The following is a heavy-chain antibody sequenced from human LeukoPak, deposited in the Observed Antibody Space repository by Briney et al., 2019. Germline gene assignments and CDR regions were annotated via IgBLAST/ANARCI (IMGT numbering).Heavy chain of an antibody. CDR3: ARDRAAYDAFDI. CDR1: GYTFTSYY. D-gene: IGHD2-15*01. V-gene: IGHV1-46*01. CDR2: INPSGGST. J-gene: IGHJ3*02. Sequence: ASVKVSCRASGYTFTSYYMHWVRQAPGQGLEWMGIINPSGGSTSYAQKFQGRVTMTRDTSTSTVYMELSSLRSEDTAVYYCARDRAAYDAFDIWGQGTMVTVSS.